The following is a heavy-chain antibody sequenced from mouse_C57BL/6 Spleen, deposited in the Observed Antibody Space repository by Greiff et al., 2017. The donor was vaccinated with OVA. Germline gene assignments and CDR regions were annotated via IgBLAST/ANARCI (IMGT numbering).Heavy chain of an antibody. Sequence: EVMLVESGGGLVKPGGSLKLSCAASGFTFSDYGMHWVRQAPEKGLEWVAYISSGSSTIYYADTVKGRSTISRDNAKNTLFLQMTSLRSEDTAMYYCARPFYYDYDWYFDVWGTGTTVTVSS. CDR1: GFTFSDYG. J-gene: IGHJ1*03. CDR2: ISSGSSTI. D-gene: IGHD2-4*01. CDR3: ARPFYYDYDWYFDV. V-gene: IGHV5-17*01.